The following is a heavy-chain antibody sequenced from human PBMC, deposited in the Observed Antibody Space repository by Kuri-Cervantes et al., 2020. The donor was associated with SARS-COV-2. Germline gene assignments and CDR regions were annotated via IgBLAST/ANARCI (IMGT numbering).Heavy chain of an antibody. CDR2: IYYSGST. Sequence: SETLSPTCTVSGGSISSYYWSWIRQPPGKGLEWIGYIYYSGSTNYNPSLKSRVTISVDTSKNQFSLKLSSVTAADTAVYYCARDNRVAAADTIYYYYGMDVWGQGTTVTVSS. CDR3: ARDNRVAAADTIYYYYGMDV. V-gene: IGHV4-59*01. J-gene: IGHJ6*02. D-gene: IGHD6-13*01. CDR1: GGSISSYY.